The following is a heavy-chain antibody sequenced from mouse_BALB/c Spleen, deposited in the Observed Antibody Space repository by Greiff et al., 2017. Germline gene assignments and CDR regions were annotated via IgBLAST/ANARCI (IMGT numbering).Heavy chain of an antibody. CDR3: ASSPFDY. CDR1: GYSFTSYY. V-gene: IGHV1S135*01. J-gene: IGHJ2*01. D-gene: IGHD6-2*01. CDR2: IDPFNGGT. Sequence: EVKLMESGPELMKPGASVKISCKASGYSFTSYYMHWVKQSHGKSLEWIGYIDPFNGGTSYNQKFKGKATLTVDKSSSTAYMHLSSLTSEDSAVYYCASSPFDYWGQGTTLTVSS.